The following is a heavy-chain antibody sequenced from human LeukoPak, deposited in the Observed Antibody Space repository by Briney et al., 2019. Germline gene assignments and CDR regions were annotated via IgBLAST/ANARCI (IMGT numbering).Heavy chain of an antibody. CDR1: GGSISSYY. Sequence: SETLSLTCTVSGGSISSYYWSWIRQPPGKGLEWIGSIYYSGSTYYNPSLKSRVTISVDTSKNQFSLKLSSVTAADTAVYYCARPMAVTYYDFSEPVWGKGTTVTVSS. CDR3: ARPMAVTYYDFSEPV. D-gene: IGHD3-3*01. V-gene: IGHV4-59*05. CDR2: IYYSGST. J-gene: IGHJ6*04.